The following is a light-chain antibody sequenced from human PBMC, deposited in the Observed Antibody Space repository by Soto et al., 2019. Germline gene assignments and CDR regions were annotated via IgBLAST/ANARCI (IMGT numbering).Light chain of an antibody. Sequence: EIVLTQSPGTLSLSPGERATLSYRASQSLGNTYLAWYQRKPGQAPRLLIYDASSRATDIPDRFSGSGAGPDFALTISSREPEDSAVYYCQQYCTLSTFGQGTRVEIK. CDR3: QQYCTLST. J-gene: IGKJ5*01. V-gene: IGKV3-20*01. CDR1: QSLGNTY. CDR2: DAS.